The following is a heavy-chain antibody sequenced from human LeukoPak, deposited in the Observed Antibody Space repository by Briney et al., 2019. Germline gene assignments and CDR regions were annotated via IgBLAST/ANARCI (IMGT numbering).Heavy chain of an antibody. J-gene: IGHJ4*02. CDR2: IRSKAYGGTT. Sequence: GRSLRLSCTASGFTFGDYAMSWVRQAPGKGLEWVGFIRSKAYGGTTEYAASVKGRFTISRDDSKSIAYLQMNSLKTEDTAVYYCTRVPRVGYSCDNDYWGQGTLVTVSS. V-gene: IGHV3-49*04. D-gene: IGHD5-18*01. CDR1: GFTFGDYA. CDR3: TRVPRVGYSCDNDY.